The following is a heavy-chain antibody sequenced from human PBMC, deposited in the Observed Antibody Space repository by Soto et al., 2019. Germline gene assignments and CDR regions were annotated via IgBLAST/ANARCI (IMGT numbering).Heavy chain of an antibody. J-gene: IGHJ5*02. CDR2: FDPEDGET. V-gene: IGHV1-24*01. Sequence: GASVKVSCKVSGYTLTELSMHWVRQAPGKGLEWMGGFDPEDGETIYAQKFQGRVTMTEDTSTDTAYMELSSLRSEDTAVYYCATQIPGGSGSYSSLFDPWGQGTLVTVSS. CDR1: GYTLTELS. D-gene: IGHD3-10*01. CDR3: ATQIPGGSGSYSSLFDP.